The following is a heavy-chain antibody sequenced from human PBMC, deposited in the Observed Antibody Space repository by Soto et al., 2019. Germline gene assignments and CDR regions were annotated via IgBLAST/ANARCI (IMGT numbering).Heavy chain of an antibody. CDR2: IYPGDSDT. V-gene: IGHV5-51*01. Sequence: GESLNISCKGSGYSFTSYWIGWVRQMPGKGLEWMGIIYPGDSDTRYSPSFQGQVTISADKSISTAYLQWSSLKASDTAMYYCARLYTAMVNYYYYGLDVWGQGTTVSVSS. J-gene: IGHJ6*02. CDR1: GYSFTSYW. CDR3: ARLYTAMVNYYYYGLDV. D-gene: IGHD5-18*01.